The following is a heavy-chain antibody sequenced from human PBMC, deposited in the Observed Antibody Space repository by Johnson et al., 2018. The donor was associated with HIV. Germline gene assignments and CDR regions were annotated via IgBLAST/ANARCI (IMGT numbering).Heavy chain of an antibody. CDR1: GFSFSDAW. V-gene: IGHV3-66*01. J-gene: IGHJ3*02. CDR2: IYSGGST. CDR3: ARDQGGSYYAAFDI. D-gene: IGHD1-26*01. Sequence: VQLVESGGGLVKPGGSLRLSCTVSGFSFSDAWMSWVRQAPGKGLEWVSVIYSGGSTYYADSVKGRFTISRDNSKNTLYLQMNSLRAEDTALYYCARDQGGSYYAAFDIWGQGTMVTVSS.